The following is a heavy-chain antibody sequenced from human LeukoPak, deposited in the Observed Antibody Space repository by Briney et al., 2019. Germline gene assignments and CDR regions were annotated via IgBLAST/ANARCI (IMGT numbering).Heavy chain of an antibody. CDR1: GYTFTSYH. D-gene: IGHD3-16*02. J-gene: IGHJ5*02. CDR3: ARGRRYGYVWGSYRYTGYVPWFDP. CDR2: INPSGGGT. V-gene: IGHV1-46*01. Sequence: ASVKVSCKASGYTFTSYHMHWVRQAPGQGLEWMGIINPSGGGTSYAQKFQGRVTMTRDTSTSTVYMELSSLRSEDTAVYYCARGRRYGYVWGSYRYTGYVPWFDPWGQGTLVTVSS.